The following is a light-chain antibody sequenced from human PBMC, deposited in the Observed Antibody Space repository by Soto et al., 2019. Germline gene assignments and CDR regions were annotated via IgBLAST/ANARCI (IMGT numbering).Light chain of an antibody. J-gene: IGLJ1*01. CDR2: DVS. CDR3: ISYTSSVTYV. V-gene: IGLV2-14*03. Sequence: QSVLTQPASVSGSPGQSITISCTGTSSDVGGYNYVSWYQHHPGKAPKLMIYDVSNRPSGVSNRFSGSKSGNTASLTISGVQAEDEADYYCISYTSSVTYVFGTGTKVTVL. CDR1: SSDVGGYNY.